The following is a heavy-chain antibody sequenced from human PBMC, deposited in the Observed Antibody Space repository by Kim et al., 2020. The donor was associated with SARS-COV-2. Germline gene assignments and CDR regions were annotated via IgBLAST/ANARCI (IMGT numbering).Heavy chain of an antibody. V-gene: IGHV3-48*04. CDR2: ISSSSSTI. Sequence: GGSLRLSCAASGFTFSSYSMNWVRQAPGKGLEWVSYISSSSSTIYYADSVKGRFTISRDNAKNSLYLQMNSLRAEDTAVYYCARDILGGGTRPLGRFDYWGQGTLVTVSS. D-gene: IGHD2-21*01. J-gene: IGHJ4*02. CDR1: GFTFSSYS. CDR3: ARDILGGGTRPLGRFDY.